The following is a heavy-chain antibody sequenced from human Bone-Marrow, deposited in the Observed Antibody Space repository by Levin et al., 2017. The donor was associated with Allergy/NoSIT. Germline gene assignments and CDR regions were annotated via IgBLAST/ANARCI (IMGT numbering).Heavy chain of an antibody. J-gene: IGHJ5*01. D-gene: IGHD3/OR15-3a*01. CDR2: ITGSGGTP. CDR3: AKAFGLYNWFDS. CDR1: GFTFNSYA. V-gene: IGHV3-23*01. Sequence: PGGSLRLSCAASGFTFNSYALSWVRQAPGKGLEWVSAITGSGGTPYYSESEKRRVTGARASSRNTLYLQMPSLRVEDTAVYYCAKAFGLYNWFDSWGQGTLVTVSS.